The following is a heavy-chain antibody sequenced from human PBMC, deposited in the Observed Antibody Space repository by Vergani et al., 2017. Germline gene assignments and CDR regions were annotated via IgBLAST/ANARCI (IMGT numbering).Heavy chain of an antibody. V-gene: IGHV3-30*01. J-gene: IGHJ4*02. D-gene: IGHD5-18*01. Sequence: QVQLVESGGGVVQTGRSLRLSCAASGFTFSSYAMHWVRQAPGKGLEWVAVISYDGSNKYYADSVKGRFTISRDNSKNTLYLQMNSLRAEDTAVYYCARGYSYGPQEYYFDYWGQGTLVTVSS. CDR2: ISYDGSNK. CDR1: GFTFSSYA. CDR3: ARGYSYGPQEYYFDY.